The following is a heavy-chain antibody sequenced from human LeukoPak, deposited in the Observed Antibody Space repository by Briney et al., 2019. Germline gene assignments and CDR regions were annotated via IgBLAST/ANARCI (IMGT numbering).Heavy chain of an antibody. CDR1: GFIVSNNY. Sequence: AGGSLRLSCAASGFIVSNNYMSWVRQAPGKGLEWVSVTYSGGSTYYADSVKGRFTISRDDSKNTMYLQMISLRADDTAVYYCASSEAVAGTGNFDYWGQGTLVTVFS. V-gene: IGHV3-53*01. CDR3: ASSEAVAGTGNFDY. D-gene: IGHD6-19*01. CDR2: TYSGGST. J-gene: IGHJ4*02.